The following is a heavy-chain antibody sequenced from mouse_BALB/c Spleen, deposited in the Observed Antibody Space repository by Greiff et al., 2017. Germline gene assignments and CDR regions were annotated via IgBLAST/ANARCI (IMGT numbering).Heavy chain of an antibody. CDR2: ISSGGSYT. Sequence: EVQLVESGGDLVKPGGSLKLSCAASGFTFSSYGMSWVRQTPDKRLEWVATISSGGSYTYYPDSVKGRFTISRDNAKNTLYLQMSSLKSEDTAMYYCARRHYYGSSVYAMDDWGQGTSVTVAS. V-gene: IGHV5-6*01. CDR3: ARRHYYGSSVYAMDD. D-gene: IGHD1-1*01. J-gene: IGHJ4*01. CDR1: GFTFSSYG.